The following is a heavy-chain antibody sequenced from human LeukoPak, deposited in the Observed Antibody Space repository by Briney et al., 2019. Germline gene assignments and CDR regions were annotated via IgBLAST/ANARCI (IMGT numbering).Heavy chain of an antibody. D-gene: IGHD3-22*01. CDR2: IYYSGST. CDR1: RGSMSSYY. Sequence: KASETLSLTCTVSRGSMSSYYWSWIRQPPGKGLEWIGSIYYSGSTYYNPSLKSRVTISVDTSKNQFSLKLSSVTAADTAVYYCARTPIWGIVVVITPGYAFDIWGQGTMVTVSS. J-gene: IGHJ3*02. V-gene: IGHV4-39*07. CDR3: ARTPIWGIVVVITPGYAFDI.